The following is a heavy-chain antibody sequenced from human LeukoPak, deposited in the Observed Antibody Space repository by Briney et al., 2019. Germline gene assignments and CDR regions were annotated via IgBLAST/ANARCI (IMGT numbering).Heavy chain of an antibody. CDR3: GRGSGVADY. Sequence: PGGSLRPSCVASGFTFSRYWMHWVRQAPAKGLVWVSRINSDGSSITYADSVKGRFTISRDNAKNTLYPQMASLGVEDPAVYYCGRGSGVADYWDQGALVAVSS. CDR2: INSDGSSI. D-gene: IGHD7-27*01. V-gene: IGHV3-74*03. J-gene: IGHJ4*02. CDR1: GFTFSRYW.